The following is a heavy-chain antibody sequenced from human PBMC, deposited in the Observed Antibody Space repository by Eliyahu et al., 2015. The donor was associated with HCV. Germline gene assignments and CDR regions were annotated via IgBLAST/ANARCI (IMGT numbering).Heavy chain of an antibody. CDR1: GFTFXSYX. D-gene: IGHD1-26*01. J-gene: IGHJ6*02. Sequence: EVQLVXSGGGLVKPGGSLRLXCAAXGFTFXSYXMNWVRQAPGKGLEWVSSISSSSSYIYYADSVKGRFTISRDNAKNSLYLQMNSLRAEDTAVYYCARVDHGSYSYYYYGMDVWGQGTTVTVSS. CDR3: ARVDHGSYSYYYYGMDV. V-gene: IGHV3-21*01. CDR2: ISSSSSYI.